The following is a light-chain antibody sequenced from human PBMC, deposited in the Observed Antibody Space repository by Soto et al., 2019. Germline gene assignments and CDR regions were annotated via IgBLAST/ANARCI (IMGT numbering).Light chain of an antibody. CDR3: QQRSNWLFT. CDR2: GAS. V-gene: IGKV3D-20*02. Sequence: EIVLTQSPGTLSLSPGERATLSCRASQSVSSTYLAWYQQKPGQAPRLLIYGASSRATGIPDRFSGSGSGTEFTLTINRLEPEDFAVYYCQQRSNWLFTFGPGTKVDIK. CDR1: QSVSSTY. J-gene: IGKJ3*01.